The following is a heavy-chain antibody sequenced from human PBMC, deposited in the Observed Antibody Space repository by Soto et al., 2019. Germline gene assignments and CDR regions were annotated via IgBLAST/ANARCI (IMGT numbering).Heavy chain of an antibody. D-gene: IGHD2-2*02. Sequence: QVQLQQWGAGLLKPSETLSLTCAVYGGSFSGYYWSWLRQPPGKGLEWIGEINHSGSTNYNPSLKSRVTISVDTSKNQFSLKLSSVTAADTAVYYCASPSRRYCSSTSCYKGYYYYGMDVWGQGTTVTVSS. CDR1: GGSFSGYY. CDR3: ASPSRRYCSSTSCYKGYYYYGMDV. V-gene: IGHV4-34*01. J-gene: IGHJ6*02. CDR2: INHSGST.